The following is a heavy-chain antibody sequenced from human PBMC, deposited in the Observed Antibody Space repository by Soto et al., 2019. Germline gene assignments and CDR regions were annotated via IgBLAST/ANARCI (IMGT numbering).Heavy chain of an antibody. CDR3: VKDRSGSYSTFDY. Sequence: GWSLRLSCSSSGFTFISYAMHWVRQAPGKGLEYVSAISSNGGSTYYADSVKGRFTISRDNSKNTLYLQMSSLRAEDTAVYYCVKDRSGSYSTFDYWGQGTLVTVSS. V-gene: IGHV3-64D*06. J-gene: IGHJ4*02. CDR1: GFTFISYA. D-gene: IGHD1-26*01. CDR2: ISSNGGST.